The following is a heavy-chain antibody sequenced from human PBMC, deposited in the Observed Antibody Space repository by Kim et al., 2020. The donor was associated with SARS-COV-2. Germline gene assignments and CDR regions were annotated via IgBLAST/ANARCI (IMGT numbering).Heavy chain of an antibody. V-gene: IGHV3-23*01. CDR3: AKVVFYYDRAAPLDY. Sequence: GGSLRLSCAASGFTFSSYAMSWVRQAPGKGLEWVSAISGSGGSTYYADSVKGRFTISRDNSKNTLYLQMNSLRAEDTAVYYCAKVVFYYDRAAPLDYWGQGTLVTVSS. D-gene: IGHD3-22*01. CDR1: GFTFSSYA. J-gene: IGHJ4*02. CDR2: ISGSGGST.